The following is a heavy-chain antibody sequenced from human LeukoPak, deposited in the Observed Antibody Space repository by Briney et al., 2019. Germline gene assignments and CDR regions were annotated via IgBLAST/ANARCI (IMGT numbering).Heavy chain of an antibody. J-gene: IGHJ4*02. CDR2: IKEDGSDK. Sequence: GGSLRLSCAASGFTFRSYWMAWVRQAPGKGLEWVANIKEDGSDKYYVDSVKGRFTISRDNAKNTLYLQMHSLRAEDTAVYYCAKDGFDHYDSSGYYYFDYWGQGTLVTVSS. D-gene: IGHD3-22*01. V-gene: IGHV3-7*05. CDR3: AKDGFDHYDSSGYYYFDY. CDR1: GFTFRSYW.